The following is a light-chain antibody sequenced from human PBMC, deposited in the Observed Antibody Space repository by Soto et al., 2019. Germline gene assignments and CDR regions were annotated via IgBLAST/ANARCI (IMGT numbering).Light chain of an antibody. J-gene: IGKJ2*01. CDR2: GAS. CDR3: HQYNNWPPYT. Sequence: EIVMTQSPATLSVFPGERATLSCRASQSISTNLAWYQQKTGRAPRLLIYGASARATGSPARFSGSGSGTEFTLTISSLQSEDFAVYYCHQYNNWPPYTFGQGTKLEIK. V-gene: IGKV3-15*01. CDR1: QSISTN.